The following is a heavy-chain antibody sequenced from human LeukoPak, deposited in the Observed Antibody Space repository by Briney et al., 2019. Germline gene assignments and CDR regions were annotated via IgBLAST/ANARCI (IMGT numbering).Heavy chain of an antibody. CDR2: ISYDGSNK. V-gene: IGHV3-30*04. Sequence: GGSLRLSCAAAGFTFDTYPMNWVRQAPGKGLEWVAVISYDGSNKYYADSVKGRFTISRDNSKNTLYLQMNSLRAEDTAVYYCARDYGYYYDSSAFPYYMDVWGKGTTVTVSS. CDR1: GFTFDTYP. J-gene: IGHJ6*03. D-gene: IGHD3-22*01. CDR3: ARDYGYYYDSSAFPYYMDV.